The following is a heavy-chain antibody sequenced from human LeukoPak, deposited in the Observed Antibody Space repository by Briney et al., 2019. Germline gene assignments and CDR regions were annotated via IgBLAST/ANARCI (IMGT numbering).Heavy chain of an antibody. J-gene: IGHJ4*02. CDR3: AQDGSGTIDH. Sequence: ASVKVSCKASGYTFNEWNVHWIRKAPGQGLEWMGRINPRSFPTTYKQQFQGRVTMTGDTSMNTVYMELSSLTSDDTAIYFCAQDGSGTIDHWGQGTLVTVSS. V-gene: IGHV1-2*06. CDR1: GYTFNEWN. CDR2: INPRSFPT. D-gene: IGHD1-7*01.